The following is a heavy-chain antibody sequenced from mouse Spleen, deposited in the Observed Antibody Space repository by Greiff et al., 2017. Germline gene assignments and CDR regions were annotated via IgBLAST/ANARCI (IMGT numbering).Heavy chain of an antibody. Sequence: VQLQQSGAELVKPGASVKISCKASGYAFSSYWMNWVKQRPGKGLEWIGQIYPGDGDTNYNGKFKGKATLTADKSSSTAYMQLSSLTSEDSAVYFCARGDDGWYFDVWGAGTTVTVSS. CDR3: ARGDDGWYFDV. D-gene: IGHD2-3*01. CDR1: GYAFSSYW. J-gene: IGHJ1*01. CDR2: IYPGDGDT. V-gene: IGHV1-80*01.